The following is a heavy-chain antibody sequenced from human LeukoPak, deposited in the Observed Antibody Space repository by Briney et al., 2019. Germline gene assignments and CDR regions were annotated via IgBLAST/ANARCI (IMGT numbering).Heavy chain of an antibody. CDR2: ISAYNGNT. D-gene: IGHD3-22*01. CDR3: ARFDYYDSPTRIDY. V-gene: IGHV1-18*01. CDR1: GYTFTSYG. J-gene: IGHJ4*02. Sequence: ASVNVSCTASGYTFTSYGISWVRQAPGQGLEWMGWISAYNGNTNYAQKLQGRVTMTTDTSTSTAYMELRSLRSDDTAVYYCARFDYYDSPTRIDYWGQGTLVTVSS.